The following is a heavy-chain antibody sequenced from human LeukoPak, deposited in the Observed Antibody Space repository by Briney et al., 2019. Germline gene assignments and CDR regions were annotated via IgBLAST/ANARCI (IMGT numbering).Heavy chain of an antibody. D-gene: IGHD2-15*01. V-gene: IGHV3-72*01. CDR2: TRNKANSYTT. CDR3: TRTEYCSAGRCYSDYFDS. CDR1: GFTFSDHY. J-gene: IGHJ4*02. Sequence: GGSLRLSCAASGFTFSDHYMDWVRQAPGKGLEWVGRTRNKANSYTTEYAASVKGRFAISRDDSKTSLYLQMNSLKTEDTAVYYCTRTEYCSAGRCYSDYFDSWGQGTLVTVSS.